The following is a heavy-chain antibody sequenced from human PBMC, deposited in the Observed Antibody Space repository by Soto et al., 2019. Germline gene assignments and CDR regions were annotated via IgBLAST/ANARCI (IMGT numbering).Heavy chain of an antibody. CDR2: LYWNDDR. J-gene: IGHJ4*02. CDR1: GFSLTTDGVG. CDR3: ARQGGFGDYDY. V-gene: IGHV2-5*01. Sequence: QITLKESGPTLVKPTQTLTLTCTFSGFSLTTDGVGVGWIRQPPGKALEWLALLYWNDDRRYSPSLRSRLTITKDTSENQVLLTVRNLDPGDTATYYCARQGGFGDYDYWGQGILVTVSS. D-gene: IGHD4-17*01.